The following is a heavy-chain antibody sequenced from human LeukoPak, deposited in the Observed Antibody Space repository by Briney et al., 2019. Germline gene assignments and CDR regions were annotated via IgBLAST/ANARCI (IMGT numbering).Heavy chain of an antibody. D-gene: IGHD2-2*01. Sequence: GASVKVSCKASGGTFSSYAISWVRQAPGQGLEWMGGIIPIFGTANYAQKFQGRVTITTDEPTSTAYMELSSLRSEDTAVYYCARGGERYCSSTSCYHFDYWGQGTLVTVSS. J-gene: IGHJ4*02. CDR2: IIPIFGTA. V-gene: IGHV1-69*05. CDR1: GGTFSSYA. CDR3: ARGGERYCSSTSCYHFDY.